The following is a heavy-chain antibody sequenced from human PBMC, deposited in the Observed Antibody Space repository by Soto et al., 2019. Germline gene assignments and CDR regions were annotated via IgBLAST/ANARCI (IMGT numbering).Heavy chain of an antibody. CDR2: ICYSGNT. CDR1: GASISSSSNY. V-gene: IGHV4-39*01. Sequence: SETLSLTCSVAGASISSSSNYWGWIRQPPGKGLEWIGSICYSGNTYYNPSLESRITISLDTSKNQVSLKVYSVTAADTAVYYCARHSDDDYTTLDYWGQGTLVTVSS. J-gene: IGHJ4*02. CDR3: ARHSDDDYTTLDY. D-gene: IGHD4-4*01.